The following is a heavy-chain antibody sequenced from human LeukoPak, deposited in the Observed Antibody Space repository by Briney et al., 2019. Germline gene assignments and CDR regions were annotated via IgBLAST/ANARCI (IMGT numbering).Heavy chain of an antibody. J-gene: IGHJ4*02. V-gene: IGHV4-59*01. D-gene: IGHD1-7*01. CDR2: IYYSGST. CDR3: ARARDWNYVPFDY. Sequence: SETLSLTCTVSGGSISSYYWSWIRQPPGKGLEWIGYIYYSGSTNYNPSLKSRVTISVDTSKNQFSLKPSSVTAADTAVYYCARARDWNYVPFDYWGQGTLVTVSS. CDR1: GGSISSYY.